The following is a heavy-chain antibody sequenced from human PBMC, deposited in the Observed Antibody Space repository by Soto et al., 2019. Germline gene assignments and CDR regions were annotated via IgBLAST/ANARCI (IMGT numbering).Heavy chain of an antibody. CDR1: GGSVNSAGHY. Sequence: QVQLQESGPGLVKPSQTLSLSCSVSGGSVNSAGHYWSWIRQHPGKGLEWIGYIYYGGRTDFNPYLKTRVLISVDSSKNQFSLKLNAVTVADTAVYYCKRSRGDSSGYFHDAFDIWGQATMATVFS. J-gene: IGHJ3*02. CDR2: IYYGGRT. D-gene: IGHD3-22*01. CDR3: KRSRGDSSGYFHDAFDI. V-gene: IGHV4-31*03.